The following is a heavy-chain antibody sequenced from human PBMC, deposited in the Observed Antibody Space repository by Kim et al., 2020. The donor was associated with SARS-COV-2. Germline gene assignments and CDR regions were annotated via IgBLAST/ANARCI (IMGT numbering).Heavy chain of an antibody. D-gene: IGHD1-26*01. J-gene: IGHJ4*02. Sequence: PSLKSRGTISVDPSKNPFSLKLSSVTAADTAVYYCARAGATRRGKYYFDYWGQGTLVTVSS. CDR3: ARAGATRRGKYYFDY. V-gene: IGHV4-34*01.